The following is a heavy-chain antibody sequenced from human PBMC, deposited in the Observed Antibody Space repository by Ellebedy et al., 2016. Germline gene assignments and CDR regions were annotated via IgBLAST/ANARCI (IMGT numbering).Heavy chain of an antibody. J-gene: IGHJ4*02. D-gene: IGHD6-19*01. Sequence: GGSLRLSXAASGFAFSSYWMSWVRLAPGKGLEWVANIKQDGSEEYSVDSVNGRFTISRDNGKNSLYLQMNTLRANDTAVYYCVRGSGWYEPFDDWGQGTLVTVSS. CDR2: IKQDGSEE. CDR1: GFAFSSYW. CDR3: VRGSGWYEPFDD. V-gene: IGHV3-7*04.